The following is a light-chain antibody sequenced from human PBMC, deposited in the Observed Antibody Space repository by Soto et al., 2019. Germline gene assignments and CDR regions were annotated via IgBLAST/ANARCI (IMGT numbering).Light chain of an antibody. CDR1: SSNIGSNY. J-gene: IGLJ1*01. Sequence: QSVLTQPPSASGTPGQRVTISCSGSSSNIGSNYVFWYQQLPGTAPKLLIYGDNNRPSGVPDRFSGSKSGTSASLAITGLQPEDEADYYCQSYDSSLTTFVFGTGTKLTVL. CDR3: QSYDSSLTTFV. CDR2: GDN. V-gene: IGLV1-47*02.